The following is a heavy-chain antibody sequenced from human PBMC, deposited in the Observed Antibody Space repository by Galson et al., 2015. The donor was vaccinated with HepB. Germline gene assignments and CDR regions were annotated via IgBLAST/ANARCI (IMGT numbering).Heavy chain of an antibody. Sequence: ETLSLTCAVYGGSFSGYYWNWIRQPPGKGLEWIGEINHSGSTNYNPSLKSRVTISIDTSKNQFSLKLSYVTAADTAVYYCARGRVVVVVPAAISALCWFDPWGQGTLVTVSS. V-gene: IGHV4-34*01. D-gene: IGHD2-2*01. CDR3: ARGRVVVVVPAAISALCWFDP. J-gene: IGHJ5*02. CDR2: INHSGST. CDR1: GGSFSGYY.